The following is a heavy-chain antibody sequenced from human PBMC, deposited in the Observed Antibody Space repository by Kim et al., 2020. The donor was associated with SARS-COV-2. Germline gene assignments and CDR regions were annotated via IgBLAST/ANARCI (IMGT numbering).Heavy chain of an antibody. D-gene: IGHD3-22*01. CDR1: GSSISSYY. CDR2: IYYTGSA. J-gene: IGHJ3*02. Sequence: SETLSLTCTVSGSSISSYYWSWVRQPPGKGLEWIGYIYYTGSANYNPFLKSRVTISVDTSKNQFSLKLSSVTAADTAVYYCARQRYCYDCSGYPISISGPGTMGTASS. CDR3: ARQRYCYDCSGYPISI. V-gene: IGHV4-59*01.